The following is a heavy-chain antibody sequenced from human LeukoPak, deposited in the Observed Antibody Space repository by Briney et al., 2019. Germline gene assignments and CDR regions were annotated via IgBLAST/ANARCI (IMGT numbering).Heavy chain of an antibody. V-gene: IGHV4-59*01. CDR2: IYYSGST. CDR1: GGSISSYY. CDR3: ARRPPMYSSSPPEGY. J-gene: IGHJ4*02. D-gene: IGHD6-13*01. Sequence: PSETLSLTCTVSGGSISSYYWSWIRQPPGKGLEWIGYIYYSGSTNYNPSLKSRVTISVDTSKNQFSLKLSSVTAADTAVYYCARRPPMYSSSPPEGYWGQGTLVTVSS.